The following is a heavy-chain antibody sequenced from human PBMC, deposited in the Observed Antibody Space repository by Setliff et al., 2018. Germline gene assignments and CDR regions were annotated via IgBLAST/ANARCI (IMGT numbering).Heavy chain of an antibody. Sequence: ASVKVSCKASGYTFTSYGISWVRQAPGQGLEWMGWISAYNGNTNYAQKLQGRVTMTTDTSTSTAYMEPRSLRSDDTAVYYCARVPYPHRFPYSNYLGYYYYYYMDVWGKGTTVTVSS. CDR3: ARVPYPHRFPYSNYLGYYYYYYMDV. CDR1: GYTFTSYG. CDR2: ISAYNGNT. V-gene: IGHV1-18*01. D-gene: IGHD4-4*01. J-gene: IGHJ6*03.